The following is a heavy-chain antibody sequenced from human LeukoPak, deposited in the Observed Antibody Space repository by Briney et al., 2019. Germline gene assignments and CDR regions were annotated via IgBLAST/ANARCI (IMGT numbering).Heavy chain of an antibody. CDR1: GGSISSYY. Sequence: SETLSLTCTVSGGSISSYYWSWIRQPPEKGLEWIAYIYYSGSTNYNPSLKSRVTISVDTSKNQFSLKLNSVTTADTAVYYCTRGAGWLIDYWGQGILVTVSS. CDR3: TRGAGWLIDY. D-gene: IGHD3-16*01. J-gene: IGHJ4*02. V-gene: IGHV4-59*01. CDR2: IYYSGST.